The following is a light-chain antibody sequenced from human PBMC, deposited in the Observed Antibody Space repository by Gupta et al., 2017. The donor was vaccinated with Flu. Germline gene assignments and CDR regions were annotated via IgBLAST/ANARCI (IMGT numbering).Light chain of an antibody. CDR2: GAS. CDR1: QSVNSK. J-gene: IGKJ1*01. V-gene: IGKV3-15*01. Sequence: EVVMTQSPATLPASLGDRVTLSCRTSQSVNSKLSWYQQKPGEAPRLLFYGASTRTTSIPARLSGSRSGTEFTLTISSLQQEDFSIYYCQQYKDWSPWTFGQGTKVEIK. CDR3: QQYKDWSPWT.